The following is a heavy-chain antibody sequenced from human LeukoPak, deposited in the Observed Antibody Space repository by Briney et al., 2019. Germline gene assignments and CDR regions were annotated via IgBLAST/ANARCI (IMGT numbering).Heavy chain of an antibody. Sequence: GGSLRLSCAASGFTFSSYAMSWVRQAPGKGPEWVSGISGSGRTTYYADSVKGRFTISRDNSKNTLYLQMNSLRAEDTAVYFCAKVGATAGTLRIEYFQHWGQGTLVTVSS. CDR2: ISGSGRTT. D-gene: IGHD6-13*01. CDR1: GFTFSSYA. CDR3: AKVGATAGTLRIEYFQH. V-gene: IGHV3-23*01. J-gene: IGHJ1*01.